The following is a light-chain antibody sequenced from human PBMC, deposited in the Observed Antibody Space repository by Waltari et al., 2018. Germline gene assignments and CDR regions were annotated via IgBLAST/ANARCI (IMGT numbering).Light chain of an antibody. Sequence: ETVLTQSPAPLSLSPGERATPSCRASQNIGNDLAWYQQRPGQALRLLIYDSSTRATGIPARFSGSGSGTDFTLTISSLEPEDVATYFCQQRNNWPPFTFGPGTILDIK. V-gene: IGKV3-11*01. CDR2: DSS. CDR3: QQRNNWPPFT. J-gene: IGKJ3*01. CDR1: QNIGND.